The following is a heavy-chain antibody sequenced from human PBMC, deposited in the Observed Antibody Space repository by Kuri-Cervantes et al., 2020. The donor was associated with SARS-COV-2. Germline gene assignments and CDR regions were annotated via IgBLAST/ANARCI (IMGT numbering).Heavy chain of an antibody. CDR1: GGSISSYY. V-gene: IGHV4-4*07. D-gene: IGHD2-2*01. CDR2: IYTSGST. CDR3: ARDFRPIVVVPAAENWFDP. Sequence: GSLRLSCTVSGGSISSYYWSWIRQPAGKGLEWIGRIYTSGSTNYNPSLKSRVTMSVDTSKNQFSLKLSTVTAADTAVYYCARDFRPIVVVPAAENWFDPWGQGTLVTVSS. J-gene: IGHJ5*02.